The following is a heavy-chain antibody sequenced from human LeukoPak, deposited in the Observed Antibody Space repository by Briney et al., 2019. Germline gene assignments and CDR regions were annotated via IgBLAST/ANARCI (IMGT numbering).Heavy chain of an antibody. CDR2: IRYDGSNK. CDR1: GFTFSSYG. Sequence: GGSLRLSCAASGFTFSSYGMHWVRQAPGKGLEWVAFIRYDGSNKYYADSVKGRFTISRDNSKNTLYLQMNSLRAEDTAVYYCIKRYCSTTSCSLDYWGQGTLVTVSS. J-gene: IGHJ4*02. D-gene: IGHD2-2*01. V-gene: IGHV3-30*02. CDR3: IKRYCSTTSCSLDY.